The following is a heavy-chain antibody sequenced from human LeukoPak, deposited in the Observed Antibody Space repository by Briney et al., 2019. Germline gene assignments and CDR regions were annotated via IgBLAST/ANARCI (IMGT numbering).Heavy chain of an antibody. Sequence: GASVKVSCKASGYTFTGYYMHWVRQAPGQGLEWMGWINPNSGGTNYAQKFQGRVTMTRDTSISTAYMELSRLRSDDTAVYYCARASSVAAAGLPDYWGQGTLVTVSS. CDR3: ARASSVAAAGLPDY. V-gene: IGHV1-2*02. CDR1: GYTFTGYY. CDR2: INPNSGGT. J-gene: IGHJ4*02. D-gene: IGHD6-13*01.